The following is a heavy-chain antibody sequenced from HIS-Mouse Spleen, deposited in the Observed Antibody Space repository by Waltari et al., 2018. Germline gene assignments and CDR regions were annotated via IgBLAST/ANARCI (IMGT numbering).Heavy chain of an antibody. V-gene: IGHV4-39*07. Sequence: QLQLQESGPGLVKPSETLSLTCTVSGGSISSSSYYWGWIRQPPGKGLEWIGSIYYSGSTYYNPALKGRVTISVDTPKTPFSLKLSSVTAADTAVYYCAREIPYSSSWYDWYFDLWGRGTLVTVSS. CDR3: AREIPYSSSWYDWYFDL. CDR1: GGSISSSSYY. CDR2: IYYSGST. D-gene: IGHD6-13*01. J-gene: IGHJ2*01.